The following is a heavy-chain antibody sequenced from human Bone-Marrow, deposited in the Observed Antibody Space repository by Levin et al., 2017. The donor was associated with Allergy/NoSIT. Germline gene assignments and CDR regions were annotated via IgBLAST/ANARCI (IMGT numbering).Heavy chain of an antibody. J-gene: IGHJ4*02. D-gene: IGHD3-10*01. CDR1: GGDRRRGGEG. CDR2: LYFLGLP. Sequence: PSETLSITGEGEGGDRRRGGEGGSGRRKKPGKGLLWCGLLYFLGLPSSPPSLTRRVTISMDRSKNHFSLNLTSVTAADTAVYFCAKSLWFVAYFDYWGQGTLVTVSS. V-gene: IGHV4-30-2*01. CDR3: AKSLWFVAYFDY.